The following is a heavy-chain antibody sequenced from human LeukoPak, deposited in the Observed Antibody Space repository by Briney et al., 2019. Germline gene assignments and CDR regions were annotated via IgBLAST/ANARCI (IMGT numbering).Heavy chain of an antibody. CDR3: AKESLGGSWFDY. CDR1: GFTVSVNY. CDR2: IYSGGNT. J-gene: IGHJ4*02. D-gene: IGHD6-13*01. V-gene: IGHV3-66*02. Sequence: GGSLRLSCAAFGFTVSVNYMSWVRQAPGKGLECVSVIYSGGNTYYADSVKGRFTLSRDNSKNMLYLQMNSLRADDTAVYYCAKESLGGSWFDYWGQGTLVTVSS.